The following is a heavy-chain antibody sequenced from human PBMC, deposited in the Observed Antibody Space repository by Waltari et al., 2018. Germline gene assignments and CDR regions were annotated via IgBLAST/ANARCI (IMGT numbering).Heavy chain of an antibody. J-gene: IGHJ4*02. CDR2: INTNTQNP. D-gene: IGHD3-16*01. V-gene: IGHV7-4-1*02. CDR3: ARELLGGGAFDS. Sequence: QVQLVQSGSELKKPGASVKVACKASGYTFPDHAMNWVRQAPGQGLQFLGWINTNTQNPFYARGFAGRFVFSLDTSIGTAYMEITSLKTEDTAVYYCARELLGGGAFDSWGQGTLVSVSS. CDR1: GYTFPDHA.